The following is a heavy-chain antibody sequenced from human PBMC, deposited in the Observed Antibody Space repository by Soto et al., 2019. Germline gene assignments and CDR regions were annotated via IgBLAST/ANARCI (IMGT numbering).Heavy chain of an antibody. Sequence: QVQLVQSGAEVKKPGASVKVSCKASGYTFISYGISWVRQAPGQGLEWMGWISAYSGDTIYAQKFQGRVTLTTDTSTSTGYMELRSLRSDDTAVYFCAKEGRGLAAADNWFAPWGQGTLVIVSS. CDR1: GYTFISYG. J-gene: IGHJ5*02. V-gene: IGHV1-18*01. D-gene: IGHD6-13*01. CDR3: AKEGRGLAAADNWFAP. CDR2: ISAYSGDT.